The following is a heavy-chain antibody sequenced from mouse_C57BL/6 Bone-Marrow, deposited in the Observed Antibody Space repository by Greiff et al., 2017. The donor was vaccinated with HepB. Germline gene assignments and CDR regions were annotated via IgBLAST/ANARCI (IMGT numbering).Heavy chain of an antibody. CDR1: GYTFTSYW. Sequence: QVHVKQPGAELVKPGASVKLSCKASGYTFTSYWMHWVKQRPGQGLEWIGMIHPNSGSTNYNEKFKSKATLTVDKSSSTAYMQLSSLTSEDSAVYYCVCVLLNAAGYFDVWGTGTTVTVSS. J-gene: IGHJ1*03. CDR3: VCVLLNAAGYFDV. V-gene: IGHV1-64*01. CDR2: IHPNSGST. D-gene: IGHD1-1*01.